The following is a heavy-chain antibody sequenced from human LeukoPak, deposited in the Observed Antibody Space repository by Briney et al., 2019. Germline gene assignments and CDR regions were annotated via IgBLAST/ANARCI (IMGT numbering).Heavy chain of an antibody. Sequence: GGSLRLSCAASGFTVSSNYMSWVRQAPGKGPVWVSRIKSDGSSTRFADSVQGRFTISRDNGKNTLYLQMNSLRAEDTAVYYCARGGDSSNWYPGYFDYWGQGALVTVSS. D-gene: IGHD6-13*01. CDR3: ARGGDSSNWYPGYFDY. J-gene: IGHJ4*02. CDR2: IKSDGSST. CDR1: GFTVSSNY. V-gene: IGHV3-74*01.